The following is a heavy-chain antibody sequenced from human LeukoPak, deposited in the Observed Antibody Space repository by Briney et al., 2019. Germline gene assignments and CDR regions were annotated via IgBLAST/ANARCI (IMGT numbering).Heavy chain of an antibody. CDR2: MNPNSGNT. J-gene: IGHJ4*02. Sequence: GASVKVSCKASGYTFTSYGISWVRQATGQGLEWMGWMNPNSGNTGYAQKFQGRVTMTRNTSISTAYMELSSLRSEDTAVYYCAIRYCSSTSCYTTPGLDYWGQGTLVTVSS. CDR3: AIRYCSSTSCYTTPGLDY. V-gene: IGHV1-8*02. CDR1: GYTFTSYG. D-gene: IGHD2-2*01.